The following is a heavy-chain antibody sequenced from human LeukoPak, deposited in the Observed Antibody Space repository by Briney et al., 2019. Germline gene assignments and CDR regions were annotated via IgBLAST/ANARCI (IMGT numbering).Heavy chain of an antibody. D-gene: IGHD2-21*02. V-gene: IGHV4-59*08. J-gene: IGHJ4*02. CDR3: ARHRAYCGGDCYYDY. CDR1: GGSISSYY. Sequence: PSETLSLTCTVSGGSISSYYWSWIRQPPGKGLEWIGYIYYSGSTNYNPSLKSRVTISVDTSKNQFSLKLSSVTAADTAVYYCARHRAYCGGDCYYDYWGQGTLVTVSS. CDR2: IYYSGST.